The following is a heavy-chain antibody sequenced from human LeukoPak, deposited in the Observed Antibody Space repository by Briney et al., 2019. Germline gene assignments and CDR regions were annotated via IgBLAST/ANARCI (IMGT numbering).Heavy chain of an antibody. V-gene: IGHV3-20*04. D-gene: IGHD3-10*01. CDR2: INWNSGTI. J-gene: IGHJ4*02. CDR1: GFNFDDYA. Sequence: GGSLRLSCAASGFNFDDYAMSWVRQVPGKGLEWVSGINWNSGTIGYADSVKGRFTISRDNSKNTLYLQMNSLRAEDTAVYYCAKQSGITMVRGADYWGQGTLVTVSS. CDR3: AKQSGITMVRGADY.